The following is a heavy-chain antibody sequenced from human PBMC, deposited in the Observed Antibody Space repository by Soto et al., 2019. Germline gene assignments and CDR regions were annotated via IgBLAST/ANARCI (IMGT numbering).Heavy chain of an antibody. CDR1: GFTFSSYA. D-gene: IGHD3-3*01. J-gene: IGHJ4*02. CDR3: ARPYYDFAYYFDY. CDR2: ISYDGSNK. Sequence: QVQLVESGGGVVQPGGSLRLSCAASGFTFSSYAMHWVRQAPGKGLEWVAVISYDGSNKYYADSVKGRFTISRDNSKNTLYLQMNSLRAEDTAVYYCARPYYDFAYYFDYWGQGTLVTVSS. V-gene: IGHV3-30-3*01.